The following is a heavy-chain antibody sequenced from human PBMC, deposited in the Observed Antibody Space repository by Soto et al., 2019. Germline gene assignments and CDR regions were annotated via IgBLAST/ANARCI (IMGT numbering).Heavy chain of an antibody. J-gene: IGHJ4*02. CDR1: GGTFSSYA. CDR2: IIPIFGTA. Sequence: QVQLVQSGAEVKKPGSSVKVSCKASGGTFSSYAISWVRQAPGQGLEWMGGIIPIFGTANYAQKFQGRVTITADESTSTAYMGGGSLRIGGRGVDYWGGEGGEGDPGGGGLDYWGQGTLVTVSS. D-gene: IGHD3-16*01. V-gene: IGHV1-69*01. CDR3: GGEGGEGDPGGGGLDY.